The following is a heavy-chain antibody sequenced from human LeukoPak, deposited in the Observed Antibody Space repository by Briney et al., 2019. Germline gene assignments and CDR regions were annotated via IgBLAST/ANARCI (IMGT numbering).Heavy chain of an antibody. Sequence: GGSMRLSCAASGVAFSHACMSWVRQPPGKGLEWVAQIKTTSDGGPTDYAAPVKGRFTISRDDSETMLYLQMNSLKTEDTAVYYCTTNDAFDIWGQGTMVIVS. CDR2: IKTTSDGGPT. V-gene: IGHV3-15*01. J-gene: IGHJ3*02. CDR1: GVAFSHAC. CDR3: TTNDAFDI.